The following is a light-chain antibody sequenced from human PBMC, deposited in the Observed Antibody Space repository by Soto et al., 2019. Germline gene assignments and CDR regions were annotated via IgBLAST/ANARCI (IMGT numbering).Light chain of an antibody. Sequence: ETVLTQSPGTLSLSPGERATLSCRASQSVSNNYLAWYQQKPGQAPRLLIYGASSRATGIPDRFTGSGSGTDFTLTISRLEPEDLAVYYCQQYGSSRPWTFGQGTKVDIK. J-gene: IGKJ1*01. CDR3: QQYGSSRPWT. CDR1: QSVSNNY. CDR2: GAS. V-gene: IGKV3-20*01.